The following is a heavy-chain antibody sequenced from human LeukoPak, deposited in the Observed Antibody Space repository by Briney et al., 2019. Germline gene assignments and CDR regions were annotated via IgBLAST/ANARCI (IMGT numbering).Heavy chain of an antibody. CDR3: AREFYSSGWETYYFDY. Sequence: SETLSLTCTVSGGSISSGSYYWSWIRQPAGKGLEWIGRIYTSGSSNYNPSLKSRVTISVDTSKNQFSLKLSSVTAADAAVYYCAREFYSSGWETYYFDYWGQGTLVTVSS. V-gene: IGHV4-61*02. CDR2: IYTSGSS. J-gene: IGHJ4*02. CDR1: GGSISSGSYY. D-gene: IGHD6-19*01.